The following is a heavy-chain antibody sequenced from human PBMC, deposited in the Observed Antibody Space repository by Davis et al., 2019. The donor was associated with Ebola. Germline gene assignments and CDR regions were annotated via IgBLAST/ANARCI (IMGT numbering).Heavy chain of an antibody. D-gene: IGHD1-26*01. J-gene: IGHJ5*02. Sequence: SETLSPTCALSGGSTSSVGYSWSWIRQPPGKGLEWTGYIYHSGGTYYSPSLKSRVTISVDRSKNQFSLRLSSVTAADTAVYYCARVAINTTGGGSWFDPWGQGTLVTVSS. CDR1: GGSTSSVGYS. V-gene: IGHV4-30-2*01. CDR2: IYHSGGT. CDR3: ARVAINTTGGGSWFDP.